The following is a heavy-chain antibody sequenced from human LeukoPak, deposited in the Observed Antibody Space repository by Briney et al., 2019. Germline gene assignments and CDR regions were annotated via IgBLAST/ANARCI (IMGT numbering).Heavy chain of an antibody. CDR3: ARAGPYIVVVPAANPNWFDP. CDR1: GGSISSYY. J-gene: IGHJ5*02. D-gene: IGHD2-2*01. Sequence: SETLSLTCTVSGGSISSYYWSWIRQPPGKGLEWIGYIYYSGSTNYNPSLKSRVTISVDTSKNQFSLRLSSVTAADTAVYYCARAGPYIVVVPAANPNWFDPWGQGTLVTVSS. V-gene: IGHV4-59*12. CDR2: IYYSGST.